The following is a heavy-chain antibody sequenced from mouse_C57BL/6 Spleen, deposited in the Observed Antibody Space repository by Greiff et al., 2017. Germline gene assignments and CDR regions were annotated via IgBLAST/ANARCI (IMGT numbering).Heavy chain of an antibody. CDR1: GYSITSGYY. J-gene: IGHJ3*01. V-gene: IGHV3-6*01. CDR3: AREDPAWFAY. Sequence: EVQLQESGPGLVKPSQSLSLTCSVTGYSITSGYYWNWIRQFPGNKLEWMGYISYDGSNNYNPSLKNRISITRDTSKNQFFLKLNSVTIEDTATYYCAREDPAWFAYWGQGTLVTVSA. CDR2: ISYDGSN.